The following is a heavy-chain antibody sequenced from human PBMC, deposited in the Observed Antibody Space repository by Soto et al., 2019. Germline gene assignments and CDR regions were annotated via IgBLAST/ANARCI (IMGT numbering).Heavy chain of an antibody. CDR3: VRSYNSGWIFDY. V-gene: IGHV5-51*01. D-gene: IGHD6-19*01. Sequence: GESLKISCNGSGYSFTDYCIGLVRQMPGKGLEWMGIIYPDDSDSRYSPSFQGQVTISADKSISSAYLQWSSLRASDTAMYYCVRSYNSGWIFDYWGQGTLVTVSS. J-gene: IGHJ4*02. CDR1: GYSFTDYC. CDR2: IYPDDSDS.